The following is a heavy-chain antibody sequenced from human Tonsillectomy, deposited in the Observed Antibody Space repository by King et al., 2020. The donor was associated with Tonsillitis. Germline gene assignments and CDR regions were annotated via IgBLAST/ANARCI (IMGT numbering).Heavy chain of an antibody. D-gene: IGHD3-16*01. Sequence: VQLVESGGGLVQPGGSLRLSCAASGFSFSDYSMNWVRQAPGKGLEWISYIRSSSSIISYAVSVQGRITISRDNAKNLLYLQMNSLRDEDTAVYFCARDHPEDTIGGSLDYWGQGTTVTVSS. CDR1: GFSFSDYS. CDR2: IRSSSSII. J-gene: IGHJ3*01. CDR3: ARDHPEDTIGGSLDY. V-gene: IGHV3-48*02.